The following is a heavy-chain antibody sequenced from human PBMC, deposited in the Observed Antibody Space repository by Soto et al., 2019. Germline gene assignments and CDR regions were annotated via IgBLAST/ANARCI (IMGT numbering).Heavy chain of an antibody. D-gene: IGHD2-15*01. CDR1: GGTFSSYG. Sequence: ASVKVSCKASGGTFSSYGISWVRQAPGQGLEWMGGIIPIFGTANYAQKFQGRVTITADESTSTAYMELSSLRSEDTAVYYCTRSETVEVIAVVEGARYYGMDVWG. V-gene: IGHV1-69*13. CDR3: TRSETVEVIAVVEGARYYGMDV. J-gene: IGHJ6*02. CDR2: IIPIFGTA.